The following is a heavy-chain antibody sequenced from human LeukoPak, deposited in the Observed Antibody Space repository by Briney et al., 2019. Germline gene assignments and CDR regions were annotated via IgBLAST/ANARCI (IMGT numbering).Heavy chain of an antibody. J-gene: IGHJ6*03. CDR1: GFSLSTYA. V-gene: IGHV3-23*01. CDR2: ISGSGDKT. D-gene: IGHD2-15*01. Sequence: GGSLRLSCAASGFSLSTYALSWVRQAPGGGLEWVAAISGSGDKTYHADSVKGRFTISKDNSEIRLSLQMDSLRAEDTAVYFCAKDTTAWWYHRAYMNVWGKGTTVTVSS. CDR3: AKDTTAWWYHRAYMNV.